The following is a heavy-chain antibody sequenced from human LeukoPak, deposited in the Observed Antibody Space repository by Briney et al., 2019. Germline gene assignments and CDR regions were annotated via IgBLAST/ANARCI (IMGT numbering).Heavy chain of an antibody. CDR3: ARDRTTSTRGSFPI. J-gene: IGHJ3*02. Sequence: SETLSLTCTVSGGSISSSSYYWGWIRQPPGKGLEWIGSIYYSGSTYYNPSLKSRVTISVDTSKNQFSLKLSSVTAADTAVYYCARDRTTSTRGSFPIWGQGTMVTVSS. V-gene: IGHV4-39*07. CDR2: IYYSGST. CDR1: GGSISSSSYY. D-gene: IGHD1-1*01.